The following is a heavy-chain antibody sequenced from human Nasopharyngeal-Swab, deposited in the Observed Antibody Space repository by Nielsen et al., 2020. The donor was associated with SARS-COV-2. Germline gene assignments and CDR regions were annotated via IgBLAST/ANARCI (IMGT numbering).Heavy chain of an antibody. V-gene: IGHV4-34*01. CDR3: ARVNNGGGIVPASYSFFMDV. CDR2: ITRSGNT. J-gene: IGHJ6*03. D-gene: IGHD2-2*01. Sequence: GSLRLSCCLNGASFSGYYWGWIRQPPGQGLEWIGDITRSGNTNYNPALKSRVTISMATSKDEFSLKLTSVTAADTAIYFCARVNNGGGIVPASYSFFMDVWGKGTSVAVSS. CDR1: GASFSGYY.